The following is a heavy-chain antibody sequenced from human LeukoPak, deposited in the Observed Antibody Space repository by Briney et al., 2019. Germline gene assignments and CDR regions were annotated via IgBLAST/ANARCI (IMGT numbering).Heavy chain of an antibody. Sequence: GTLRLSCAVSGVTVSINHMSCGRQAPGKGLEWGSAIYIGGGTYYADSVKGRFTLSRDISKNTLYLQMNSLRAEDTAVYYCVRDASWGQGTLVTVSS. V-gene: IGHV3-66*01. CDR3: VRDAS. CDR1: GVTVSINH. J-gene: IGHJ4*02. CDR2: IYIGGGT.